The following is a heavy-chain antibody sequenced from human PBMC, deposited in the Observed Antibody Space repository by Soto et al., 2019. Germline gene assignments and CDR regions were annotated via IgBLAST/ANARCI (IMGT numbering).Heavy chain of an antibody. CDR3: ARVYCSSTSCWGPKFDP. D-gene: IGHD2-2*01. CDR2: IIPIFGTA. J-gene: IGHJ5*02. CDR1: GGTFSSYA. Sequence: QVQLVQSGAEVKKPGSSVKVSCKASGGTFSSYAISWVRQAPGQGLEWMGGIIPIFGTANYAQKFQGRVTITADESTSTAYMELSSLRSEDTAVYYCARVYCSSTSCWGPKFDPWGQGTLVTVSS. V-gene: IGHV1-69*01.